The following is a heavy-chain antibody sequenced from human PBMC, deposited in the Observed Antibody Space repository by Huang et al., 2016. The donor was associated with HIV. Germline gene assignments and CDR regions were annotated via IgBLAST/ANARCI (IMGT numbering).Heavy chain of an antibody. V-gene: IGHV3-23*01. CDR2: ISARGDNK. CDR3: AKPYSGSSNQVFDY. Sequence: EVRLLESGGRLVQSGESLRLSCVASGFTFNIYAMSWVRQAQGKVLGGVAGISARGDNKNYPDSVKGRFTISRDNSRSILYLQMNSLGVEATAMYYCAKPYSGSSNQVFDYWGQGTMVTVAS. J-gene: IGHJ4*02. D-gene: IGHD1-26*01. CDR1: GFTFNIYA.